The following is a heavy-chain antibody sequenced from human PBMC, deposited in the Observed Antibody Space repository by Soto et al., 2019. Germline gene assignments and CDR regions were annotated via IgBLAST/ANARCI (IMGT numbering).Heavy chain of an antibody. CDR1: GFSLTSPGMC. V-gene: IGHV2-70*13. Sequence: SGPTLVNPTETLTLTCTFSGFSLTSPGMCVSWIRQPPGKALEWLALIERDDDDKYYSTSLKTRLTISKDTRKNQVVLTMANMDPADTGTYYCARSIRGTRRFNGMDVWGQGTTVTVYS. CDR2: IERDDDDK. D-gene: IGHD1-20*01. J-gene: IGHJ6*02. CDR3: ARSIRGTRRFNGMDV.